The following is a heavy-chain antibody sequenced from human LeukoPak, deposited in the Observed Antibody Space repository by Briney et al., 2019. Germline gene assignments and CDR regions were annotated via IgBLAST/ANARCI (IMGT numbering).Heavy chain of an antibody. J-gene: IGHJ4*02. Sequence: SETLSLTCTVAGGSISSGYYYWSWIRQPPGKGLEWIGYIYYSGSTYYHPSLKCRVTISVDTSKNQFSLKLSSVTAADTAVYYCARDRYGIDYWGQGTLVTVSS. CDR3: ARDRYGIDY. D-gene: IGHD5-18*01. CDR1: GGSISSGYYY. V-gene: IGHV4-30-4*08. CDR2: IYYSGST.